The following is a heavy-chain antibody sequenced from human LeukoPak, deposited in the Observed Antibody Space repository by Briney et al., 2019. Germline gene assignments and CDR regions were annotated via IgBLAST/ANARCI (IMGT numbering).Heavy chain of an antibody. Sequence: GGSLRLSCAASGFTLSSFWMSCVRQTPGKGLEGVANIKQEGRERYYLDSVTRRFTISRDNARNKLYLPLNSLRADATAVYYCASLPGGNTAALEFDLRGRGTLVTVSS. D-gene: IGHD6-13*01. V-gene: IGHV3-7*01. J-gene: IGHJ2*01. CDR1: GFTLSSFW. CDR3: ASLPGGNTAALEFDL. CDR2: IKQEGRER.